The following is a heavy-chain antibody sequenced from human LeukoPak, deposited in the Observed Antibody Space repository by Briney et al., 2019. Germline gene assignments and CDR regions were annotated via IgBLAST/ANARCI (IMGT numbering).Heavy chain of an antibody. CDR3: ARVGGNVDY. CDR2: IYYSGST. D-gene: IGHD4-23*01. V-gene: IGHV4-59*01. J-gene: IGHJ4*02. CDR1: GGSISSYY. Sequence: PSETLSLTCTVSGGSISSYYWSWIRQPPGKGPEWIGYIYYSGSTNYNPSLKSRVTISVDTSKNQFSLKLSSVTAADTAVYYCARVGGNVDYWGQGTLVTVSS.